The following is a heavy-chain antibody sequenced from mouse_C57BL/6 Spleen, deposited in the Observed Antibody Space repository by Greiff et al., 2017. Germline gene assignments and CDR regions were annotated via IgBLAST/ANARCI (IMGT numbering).Heavy chain of an antibody. J-gene: IGHJ4*01. CDR1: GYTFTSYG. V-gene: IGHV1-81*01. D-gene: IGHD1-1*01. CDR3: ARRDYYGSTQLYAMDY. Sequence: QVQLQQSGAELARPGASVKLSCKASGYTFTSYGISWVKQRTGQGLEWIGEIYPRSGNTYYNEKFKGKATLTADKSSSTAYMELRSLTSEDSAVYFCARRDYYGSTQLYAMDYWGQGTSVTVSS. CDR2: IYPRSGNT.